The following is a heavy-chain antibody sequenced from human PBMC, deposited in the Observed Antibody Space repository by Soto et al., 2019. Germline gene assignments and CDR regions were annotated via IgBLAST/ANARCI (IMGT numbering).Heavy chain of an antibody. Sequence: ASVKVSCKASGYTFTGYYMHWVRQAPGHGLEWMGWINPNSGGTNYAQKFQGRVTMTRDTSISTAYMELSRLRSDDTAVYYCAGAGDSGYYFDYWGQGTLVTVSS. D-gene: IGHD5-12*01. CDR3: AGAGDSGYYFDY. CDR2: INPNSGGT. CDR1: GYTFTGYY. V-gene: IGHV1-2*02. J-gene: IGHJ4*02.